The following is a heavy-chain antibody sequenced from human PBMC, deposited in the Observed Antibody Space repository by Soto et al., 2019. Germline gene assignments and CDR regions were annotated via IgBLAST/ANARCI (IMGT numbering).Heavy chain of an antibody. CDR1: GFTFSNYW. CDR2: INSDGSST. CDR3: ARGDSSGSRNYYYYGMDV. V-gene: IGHV3-74*01. J-gene: IGHJ6*02. Sequence: PGGSLRLSCAASGFTFSNYWMQWVRQAPGKGLVWVSRINSDGSSTSYADSVKGRFTISRDNAKNTLYLQMNSLRAEDTAVYYCARGDSSGSRNYYYYGMDVWGQGTTVTVSS. D-gene: IGHD6-19*01.